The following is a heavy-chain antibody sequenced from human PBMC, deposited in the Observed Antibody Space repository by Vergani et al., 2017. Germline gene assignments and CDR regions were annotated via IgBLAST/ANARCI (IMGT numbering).Heavy chain of an antibody. D-gene: IGHD4-11*01. CDR2: IYPGDSDT. CDR1: GYSFTSYW. V-gene: IGHV5-51*01. J-gene: IGHJ4*02. Sequence: EVQLVQSGAEVKKPGESLKISCKGSGYSFTSYWIGWVRQMPGKGLEWMGIIYPGDSDTRYSLAFQGQVTISAEKSIITADLQWRSLKASDTAMYYCARLITVTTIDYWGQGTLVTVSS. CDR3: ARLITVTTIDY.